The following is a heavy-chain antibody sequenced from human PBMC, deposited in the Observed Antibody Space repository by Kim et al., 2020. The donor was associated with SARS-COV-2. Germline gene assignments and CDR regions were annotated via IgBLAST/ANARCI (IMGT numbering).Heavy chain of an antibody. J-gene: IGHJ2*01. CDR2: INHSGST. D-gene: IGHD2-21*02. V-gene: IGHV4-34*01. Sequence: SETLSLTCAVYGGSFSGYYWSWIRQPPGKGLEWIGEINHSGSTNYNPSLKSRVTISVDTSKNQFSLKLSSVTAADTAVYYCARAYGGNSTLMKKKENWY. CDR1: GGSFSGYY. CDR3: ARAYGGNSTLMKKKENWY.